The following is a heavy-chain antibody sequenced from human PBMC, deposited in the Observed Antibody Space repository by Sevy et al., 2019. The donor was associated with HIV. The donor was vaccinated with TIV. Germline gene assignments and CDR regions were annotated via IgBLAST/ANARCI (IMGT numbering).Heavy chain of an antibody. D-gene: IGHD6-13*01. V-gene: IGHV3-30*02. J-gene: IGHJ4*02. Sequence: GESLKISCAASGFTFSNYGMHWVRQVPGKGLEWVTFIRYDGSDKYYAASVKGRFTISRDDSKNTLYLQMDSLRAEDTAIDYCAKDLAGPGRRYFDYWGQGTLVTVSS. CDR2: IRYDGSDK. CDR1: GFTFSNYG. CDR3: AKDLAGPGRRYFDY.